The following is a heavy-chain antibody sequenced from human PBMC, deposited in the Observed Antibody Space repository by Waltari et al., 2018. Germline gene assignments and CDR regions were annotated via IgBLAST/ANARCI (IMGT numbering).Heavy chain of an antibody. Sequence: QIQLVQSGGEVKKPGASVNVSCKASGYMFRNFGIFWVRQAPGQGLEYMGWISAYTGNTNDAQNCQGRLTLTTDTCASTAYMELSSLTSDDTAVYFCARDRRDDNNSVRWLDPWGQGTLVTVSS. V-gene: IGHV1-18*01. J-gene: IGHJ5*02. CDR1: GYMFRNFG. CDR2: ISAYTGNT. D-gene: IGHD1-1*01. CDR3: ARDRRDDNNSVRWLDP.